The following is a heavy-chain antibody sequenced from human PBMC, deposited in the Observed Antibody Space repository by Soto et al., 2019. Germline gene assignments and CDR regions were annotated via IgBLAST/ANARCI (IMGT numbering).Heavy chain of an antibody. V-gene: IGHV1-18*01. Sequence: QVPLVQSGAEVKKPGASVTVSCKTSGYTPTNYDIGWVRQAPGQGLEWMGWISAYNGNTNSAQKLQGRLTMTTDTATRTAYMELRSLRSDGTAVYYCSRALYRSGTYYAFDNWGQGTLGTVSS. CDR2: ISAYNGNT. CDR3: SRALYRSGTYYAFDN. CDR1: GYTPTNYD. D-gene: IGHD1-26*01. J-gene: IGHJ4*02.